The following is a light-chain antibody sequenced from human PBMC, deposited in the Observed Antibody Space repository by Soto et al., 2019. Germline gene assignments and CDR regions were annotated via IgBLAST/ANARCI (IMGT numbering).Light chain of an antibody. CDR2: EVS. V-gene: IGLV2-14*01. CDR1: SSDVGNYKY. CDR3: FSYTSSTNYV. J-gene: IGLJ1*01. Sequence: QSVLTQPASVSGPPGQSITISCTGTSSDVGNYKYVSWYQQHPGKAPKLMIYEVSNRPSGVSNRFSGSKSGNTASLTISGLQAEDETDYYCFSYTSSTNYVFGAGTKVTVL.